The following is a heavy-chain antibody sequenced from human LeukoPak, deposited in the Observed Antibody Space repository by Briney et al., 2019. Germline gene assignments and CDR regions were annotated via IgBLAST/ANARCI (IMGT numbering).Heavy chain of an antibody. CDR3: ARMNYNNYVPY. V-gene: IGHV4-59*01. CDR2: IYYSGST. J-gene: IGHJ4*02. D-gene: IGHD4-11*01. CDR1: GGSISSYY. Sequence: SETLSLTCTVSGGSISSYYWSWIRQPPGKGLEWIGYIYYSGSTNYNPSLKSRVTISVDTSKNQFSLKLSSVTAADTAVYYCARMNYNNYVPYWGQGTLVTVSS.